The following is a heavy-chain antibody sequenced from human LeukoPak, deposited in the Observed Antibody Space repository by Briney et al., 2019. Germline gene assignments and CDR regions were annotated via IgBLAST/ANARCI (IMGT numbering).Heavy chain of an antibody. Sequence: GGSLRLSCAASGFTFSSYSMNWVRQAPGKELEWVSYISSSSSTIYYADSVKGRFTISRDNAKNSLYLQMNSLRAEDTAVYYCARDPARRYGGRDYYYYMDVWGKGTTVTVSS. J-gene: IGHJ6*03. CDR3: ARDPARRYGGRDYYYYMDV. V-gene: IGHV3-48*04. D-gene: IGHD4-23*01. CDR1: GFTFSSYS. CDR2: ISSSSSTI.